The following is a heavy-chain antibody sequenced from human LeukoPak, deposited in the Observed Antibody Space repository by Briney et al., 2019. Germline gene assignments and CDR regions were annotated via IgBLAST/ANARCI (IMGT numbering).Heavy chain of an antibody. CDR1: GGSISSSSYY. D-gene: IGHD3-22*01. CDR2: INSDGRTT. J-gene: IGHJ4*02. Sequence: PSETLSLTCTVSGGSISSSSYYWGWVRQAPGKGLVWVSRINSDGRTTTYADSVKGRFTISRDNAKNTLYLQMNSLRAEDTAVYYCAMIKEGWGQGTLVTVSS. CDR3: AMIKEG. V-gene: IGHV3-74*01.